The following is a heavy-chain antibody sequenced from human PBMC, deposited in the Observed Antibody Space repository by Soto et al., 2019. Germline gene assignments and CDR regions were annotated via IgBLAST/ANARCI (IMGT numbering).Heavy chain of an antibody. D-gene: IGHD3-3*01. CDR2: ISYDGSNK. J-gene: IGHJ6*02. V-gene: IGHV3-30*03. CDR1: GFTFSSYG. CDR3: ARSYYDFWSGRYYYYGMDV. Sequence: PGGSRRLSCAASGFTFSSYGMYWVRQAPGKGLEWVAVISYDGSNKYYADSVKGRFTISRDNSKNTLYLQMNSLRAEDTAVYYCARSYYDFWSGRYYYYGMDVWGQGTTVTVSS.